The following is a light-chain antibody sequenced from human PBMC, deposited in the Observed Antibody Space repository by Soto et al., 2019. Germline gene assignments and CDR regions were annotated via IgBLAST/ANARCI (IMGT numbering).Light chain of an antibody. Sequence: DIQMTQSPSTLSASVGDSVTITCRASQSITIWLAWYQQKPGKAPKLLIYDASSLEGGVPSRFSGSGSGTEFTLTISGLQPDDFATYYCQQYNSYSLYTFGQGTKVDIK. V-gene: IGKV1-5*01. CDR1: QSITIW. CDR3: QQYNSYSLYT. CDR2: DAS. J-gene: IGKJ2*01.